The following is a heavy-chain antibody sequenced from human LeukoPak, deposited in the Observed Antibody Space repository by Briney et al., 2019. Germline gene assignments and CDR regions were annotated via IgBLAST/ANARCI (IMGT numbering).Heavy chain of an antibody. CDR1: GGSISSGGYS. V-gene: IGHV4-30-2*01. CDR3: ARALTMVRGANLDWFDP. D-gene: IGHD3-10*01. J-gene: IGHJ5*02. CDR2: IYHSGST. Sequence: PSETLSLTCAVSGGSISSGGYSWSWIRQPPGKGLEWIGYIYHSGSTYYNPSLKSRVTISVDRSKNQFSLKLSSVTAADTAVYYCARALTMVRGANLDWFDPWGQGTLVTVSS.